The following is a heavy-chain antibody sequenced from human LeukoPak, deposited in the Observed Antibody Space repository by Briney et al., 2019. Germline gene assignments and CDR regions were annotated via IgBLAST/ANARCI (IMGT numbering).Heavy chain of an antibody. J-gene: IGHJ6*03. CDR1: GLTFTNYG. CDR2: IHSDGGDK. Sequence: PGGSLRLSCAASGLTFTNYGIHWVRQAPGKGLEWVAFIHSDGGDKYYADSVKGRFTISRDNAKNSLSLQMNSLRAEDTAVYYCARSPAGANYYLDVWGKGTTVTISS. D-gene: IGHD1-14*01. CDR3: ARSPAGANYYLDV. V-gene: IGHV3-30*02.